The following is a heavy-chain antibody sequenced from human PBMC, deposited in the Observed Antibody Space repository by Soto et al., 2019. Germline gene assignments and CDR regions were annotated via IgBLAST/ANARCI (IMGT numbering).Heavy chain of an antibody. CDR3: ATIRNVLPWFGELAV. D-gene: IGHD3-10*01. CDR2: IHPSGGGS. Sequence: ASVKVSCKPSGYTLNTYYLHWVRQAPGQGLEWMGIIHPSGGGSTYAQKFLGRVTMTRDTSTSTAYMELRSLRSDDTAVYYCATIRNVLPWFGELAVWGQGTTVTAP. CDR1: GYTLNTYY. J-gene: IGHJ6*02. V-gene: IGHV1-46*02.